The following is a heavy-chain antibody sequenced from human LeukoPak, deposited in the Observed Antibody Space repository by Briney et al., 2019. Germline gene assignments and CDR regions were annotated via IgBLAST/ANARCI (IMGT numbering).Heavy chain of an antibody. V-gene: IGHV5-51*01. D-gene: IGHD2-21*02. Sequence: GESLKISCEGSGYTFSSYWIAWVRQMPGKGLEYMGIIYPGDLDTRYSPSFQGQVTISVDKSISTAYLQWNSLKASDTAMYYCARLPAYCGGDCYFLGYDYWGQGTLVTVSS. CDR3: ARLPAYCGGDCYFLGYDY. J-gene: IGHJ4*02. CDR2: IYPGDLDT. CDR1: GYTFSSYW.